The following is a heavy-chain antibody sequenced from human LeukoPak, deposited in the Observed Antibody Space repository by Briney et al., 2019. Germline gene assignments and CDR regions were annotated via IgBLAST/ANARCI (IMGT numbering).Heavy chain of an antibody. CDR3: ARVRQRLVAYGMDV. V-gene: IGHV3-21*01. CDR1: GFTFSDYS. J-gene: IGHJ6*02. Sequence: GRSLRLSCAASGFTFSDYSMNWVRQAPGKGLEWVSSISSSSAYIYYADSVKGRFTISRDNAKNSLYLQMNSLRAEDTAVYYCARVRQRLVAYGMDVWGQGTTVTVSS. D-gene: IGHD6-13*01. CDR2: ISSSSAYI.